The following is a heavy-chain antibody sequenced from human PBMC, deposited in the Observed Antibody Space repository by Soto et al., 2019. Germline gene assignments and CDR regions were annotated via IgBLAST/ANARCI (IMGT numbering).Heavy chain of an antibody. CDR3: AKPSLTYHYDSSGPIDY. Sequence: QSGGSLRLSCAASGFTFSGYAMSWVRQAPGKGLEWVSAISGSGGSTYYADSVKGRFTISRDNSKNTLYLQMNSLRAEDTAVYYCAKPSLTYHYDSSGPIDYWGQGTLVTVSS. D-gene: IGHD3-22*01. J-gene: IGHJ4*02. CDR1: GFTFSGYA. V-gene: IGHV3-23*01. CDR2: ISGSGGST.